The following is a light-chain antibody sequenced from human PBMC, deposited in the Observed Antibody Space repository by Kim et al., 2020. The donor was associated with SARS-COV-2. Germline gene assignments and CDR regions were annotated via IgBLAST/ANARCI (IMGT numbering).Light chain of an antibody. Sequence: ASLGDRVTITCRASQGIRKDLGWYQQKPGKAPTRLIYGASTLQSGVPSRFSGSESGTEFTLTISSLQPEDFATYYCLQHHAYPRTFGQGTKVDIK. CDR2: GAS. J-gene: IGKJ1*01. V-gene: IGKV1-17*01. CDR3: LQHHAYPRT. CDR1: QGIRKD.